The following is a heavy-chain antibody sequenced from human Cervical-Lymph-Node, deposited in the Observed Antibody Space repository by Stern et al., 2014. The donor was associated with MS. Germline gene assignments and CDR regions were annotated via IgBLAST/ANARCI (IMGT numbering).Heavy chain of an antibody. CDR2: IIHIIGLA. V-gene: IGHV1-69*01. CDR3: ARDGRHTNNYGLDV. Sequence: VQLVESGTEVKKPGSSVKVSCQASGGTFNVYAINWLRQAPGQGLEWMGGIIHIIGLANYAQKYQGRVTITADESTRTSSMQLTSLTSNDTAIYYCARDGRHTNNYGLDVWGQGTTVTVSS. J-gene: IGHJ6*02. CDR1: GGTFNVYA.